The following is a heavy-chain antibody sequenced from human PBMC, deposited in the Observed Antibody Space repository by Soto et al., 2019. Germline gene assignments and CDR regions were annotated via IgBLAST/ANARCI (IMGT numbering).Heavy chain of an antibody. CDR2: IVVGSGNT. D-gene: IGHD3-16*01. V-gene: IGHV1-58*02. Sequence: ASVKVSCKASGFTFTSSAMQWVRQARGQRLEWIGWIVVGSGNTNYAQKFQERVTITRDMSTSTAYMELSSLRSEDTAVYYCAALPGGPDAWGPYMDVWGKGTTVTVSS. CDR1: GFTFTSSA. CDR3: AALPGGPDAWGPYMDV. J-gene: IGHJ6*03.